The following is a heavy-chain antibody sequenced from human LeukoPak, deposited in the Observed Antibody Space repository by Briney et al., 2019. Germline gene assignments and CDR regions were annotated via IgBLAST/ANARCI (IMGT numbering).Heavy chain of an antibody. CDR1: GFTFSSYD. CDR3: ARGQIGGSNAFDI. CDR2: IGTAGDT. J-gene: IGHJ3*02. Sequence: GGSLRLSCAASGFTFSSYDVHWVRQATGKGLEWVSAIGTAGDTYYPGSVKGRFTISRENAKNSLYLQMNSLRAEDTAMYYCARGQIGGSNAFDIWGQGTMVTVSS. V-gene: IGHV3-13*01. D-gene: IGHD2-15*01.